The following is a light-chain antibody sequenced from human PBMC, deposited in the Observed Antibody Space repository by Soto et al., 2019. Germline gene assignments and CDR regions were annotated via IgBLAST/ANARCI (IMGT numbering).Light chain of an antibody. V-gene: IGKV1-5*03. CDR3: QQYNSYPYT. J-gene: IGKJ2*01. Sequence: DIQMTQSPSTLSASVGDRVTITCRASQSISSWLAWYQQKPGKAPMLLIYMASSLESGVPSRFSGSGSGTEFTLTISSLQPDDFATYYCQQYNSYPYTFVQGTKLEIK. CDR1: QSISSW. CDR2: MAS.